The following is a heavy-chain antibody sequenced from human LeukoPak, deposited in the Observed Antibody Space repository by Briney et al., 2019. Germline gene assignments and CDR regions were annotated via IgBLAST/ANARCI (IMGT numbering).Heavy chain of an antibody. J-gene: IGHJ4*02. D-gene: IGHD3-10*01. Sequence: GGSLRLSCAASGFTFSTCGMHWVRQAPGKGLEWVAFIRYVGSNKYYADSVKGRFTISRDNSKNTLYLQMNSLRAEDTAVYYCAEDPVGYYGSGYWGQGTLVTVSS. CDR2: IRYVGSNK. V-gene: IGHV3-30*02. CDR1: GFTFSTCG. CDR3: AEDPVGYYGSGY.